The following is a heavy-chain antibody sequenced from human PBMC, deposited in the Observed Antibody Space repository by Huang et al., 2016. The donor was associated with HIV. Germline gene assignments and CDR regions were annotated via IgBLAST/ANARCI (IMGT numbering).Heavy chain of an antibody. Sequence: QEHLEQSGAEVQKPGASVKVSCKASGYSFSSFGISWVRQAPGQGLEWMGGSSSYNGKANYAQKLQGRITMTTDTSTSTAYMELRSLRSDDTAVYYCTKKNVDDFWSESYTGGAFHVWGQGTMVTVSS. CDR2: SSSYNGKA. J-gene: IGHJ3*01. CDR1: GYSFSSFG. CDR3: TKKNVDDFWSESYTGGAFHV. D-gene: IGHD3-3*01. V-gene: IGHV1-18*01.